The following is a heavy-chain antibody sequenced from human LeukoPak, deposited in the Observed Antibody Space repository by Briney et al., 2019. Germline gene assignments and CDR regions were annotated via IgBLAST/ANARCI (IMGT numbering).Heavy chain of an antibody. Sequence: PGGSLRLSCAASAFSLSDYWMNWVRQAPGKGLEWVASIKQEGRENYYGDSVKGRFTISRENAKTSLYLQMHTLRAEDTAVYYCLRDRGYSTYDCWGQGTLVTVSS. V-gene: IGHV3-7*01. CDR3: LRDRGYSTYDC. CDR2: IKQEGREN. J-gene: IGHJ4*02. D-gene: IGHD5-12*01. CDR1: AFSLSDYW.